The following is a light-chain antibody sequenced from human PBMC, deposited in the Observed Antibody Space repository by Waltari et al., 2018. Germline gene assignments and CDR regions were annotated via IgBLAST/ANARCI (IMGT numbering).Light chain of an antibody. CDR2: GAS. CDR1: QSVSSRF. Sequence: EIVLTQSPGTLSLSPGERATLSCRASQSVSSRFLAWYQQKPGQAPRLLIYGASSRATGIPDRFSGSGSGTDFTLTISRLEPEDFAVYYCQQYGSSLPWTFGQGTKVEIK. CDR3: QQYGSSLPWT. V-gene: IGKV3-20*01. J-gene: IGKJ1*01.